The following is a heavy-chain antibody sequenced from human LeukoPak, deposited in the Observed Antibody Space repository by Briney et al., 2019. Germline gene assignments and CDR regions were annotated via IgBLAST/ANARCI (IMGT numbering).Heavy chain of an antibody. Sequence: PGGSLRLSCAASGFTFTKYWMHWVRQAPGKGLVRVSRVNSDGSRTTYADSVKGRFTISRDNANNTLYLQMNSLTAEDTAVYYCAREGSVTHDYWGQGSLVTVSS. CDR3: AREGSVTHDY. J-gene: IGHJ4*02. CDR1: GFTFTKYW. D-gene: IGHD4-17*01. CDR2: VNSDGSRT. V-gene: IGHV3-74*03.